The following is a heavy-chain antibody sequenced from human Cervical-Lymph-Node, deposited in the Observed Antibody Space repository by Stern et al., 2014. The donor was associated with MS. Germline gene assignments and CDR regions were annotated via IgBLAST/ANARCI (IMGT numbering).Heavy chain of an antibody. V-gene: IGHV3-72*01. CDR1: GFTFSDHY. J-gene: IGHJ4*02. Sequence: EVQLVESGGGLVQPGGSLRLSCAASGFTFSDHYMDWVRQAPGKGLEWVGRTRNKANSYTTEYAASVKGRFTISRDDSKNSLYLQTNSLKTEDTAVYYCALGGLLYFDYWGQGTLVTVSS. D-gene: IGHD2-21*02. CDR3: ALGGLLYFDY. CDR2: TRNKANSYTT.